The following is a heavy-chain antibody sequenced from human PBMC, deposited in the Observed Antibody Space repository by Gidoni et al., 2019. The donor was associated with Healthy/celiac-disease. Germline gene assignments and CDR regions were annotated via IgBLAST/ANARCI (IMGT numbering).Heavy chain of an antibody. CDR2: ISSSSSYI. Sequence: EVQLVESGGGLVKPGGSLRLSCVTSGFTFSSYSMNWVRQAPGQGLEWVSSISSSSSYIYYADSVKGRFTISRDNAKNSLYLQMNSLRAEDTAVYYCARDEINYYDSRGDYWGQGTLVTVSS. D-gene: IGHD3-22*01. CDR1: GFTFSSYS. CDR3: ARDEINYYDSRGDY. V-gene: IGHV3-21*01. J-gene: IGHJ4*02.